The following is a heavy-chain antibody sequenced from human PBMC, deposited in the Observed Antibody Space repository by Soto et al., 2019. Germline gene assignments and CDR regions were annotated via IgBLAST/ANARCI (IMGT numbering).Heavy chain of an antibody. Sequence: GGSLRLSCAASGFTFSSYAMHWVRQAPGEGLEWVAVISYDGSNKYYADSVKGRFTISRDNSKNTLYLQMNSLRAEDTAVYYCAREEYYGSGSYYNQNFDYWGQGTLVTVSS. CDR1: GFTFSSYA. V-gene: IGHV3-30-3*01. D-gene: IGHD3-10*01. CDR2: ISYDGSNK. CDR3: AREEYYGSGSYYNQNFDY. J-gene: IGHJ4*02.